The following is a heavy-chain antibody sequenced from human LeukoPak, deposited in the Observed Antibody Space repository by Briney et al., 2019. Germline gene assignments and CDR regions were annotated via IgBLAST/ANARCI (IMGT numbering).Heavy chain of an antibody. D-gene: IGHD2-2*01. Sequence: GASVNVSYKASGGTFSSYAISWVRQAPGQGVEGMGWINPNSGGTNYAQKFQGRVTMTRDTSISTAYMELSRLRSDDTAVYYCARDRRYCSSTSCSYYYYYYMDVWGKGTTVTVSS. J-gene: IGHJ6*03. CDR2: INPNSGGT. CDR3: ARDRRYCSSTSCSYYYYYYMDV. CDR1: GGTFSSYA. V-gene: IGHV1-2*02.